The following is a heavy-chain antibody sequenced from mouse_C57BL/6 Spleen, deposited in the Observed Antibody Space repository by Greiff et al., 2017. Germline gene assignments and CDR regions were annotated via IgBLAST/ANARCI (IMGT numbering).Heavy chain of an antibody. CDR3: AREGITTVGGYFDV. V-gene: IGHV1-80*01. D-gene: IGHD1-1*01. Sequence: QVQLQQSGAELVKPGASVKISCKASGYAFSSYWMNWVKQRPGKGLEWIGQIYPGDGDTNYNGKFKGKATLTADKSSSTAYMQLSSLTSEDSAVYCCAREGITTVGGYFDVWGTGTTVTVSS. CDR1: GYAFSSYW. J-gene: IGHJ1*03. CDR2: IYPGDGDT.